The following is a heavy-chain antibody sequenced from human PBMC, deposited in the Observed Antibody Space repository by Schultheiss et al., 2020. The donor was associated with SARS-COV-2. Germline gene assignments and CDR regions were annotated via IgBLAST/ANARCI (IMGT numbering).Heavy chain of an antibody. CDR2: IYTSGST. J-gene: IGHJ6*02. V-gene: IGHV4-4*07. CDR3: ARVISVDEWFGEFNYGMDV. CDR1: GGSISSYY. D-gene: IGHD3-10*01. Sequence: SETLSLTCTVSGGSISSYYWSWIRQPAGKGLEWIGRIYTSGSTNYNPSLKSRVTTSVDTSKNQFSLKLSSVTAADTAVYYCARVISVDEWFGEFNYGMDVWGQGTTVTVSS.